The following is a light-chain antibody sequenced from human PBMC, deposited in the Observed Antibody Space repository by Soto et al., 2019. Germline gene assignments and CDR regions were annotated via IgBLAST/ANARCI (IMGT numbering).Light chain of an antibody. CDR1: SSDVGSYNH. J-gene: IGLJ1*01. Sequence: QSVLTQPPSASGSPGQSVTISCTGTSSDVGSYNHVSWYQHHPGKAPKLMIYEVSKRPSGVSNRFSGSKSGDTASLTISGLQAEDEADYYCCSYAGSNYGFGTGTKVTVL. CDR3: CSYAGSNYG. V-gene: IGLV2-23*02. CDR2: EVS.